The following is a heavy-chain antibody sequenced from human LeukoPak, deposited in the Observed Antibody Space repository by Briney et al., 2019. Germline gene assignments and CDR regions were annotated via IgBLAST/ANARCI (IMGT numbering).Heavy chain of an antibody. Sequence: SETLSLTCTVSGGSISSSSYYWGWIRQPPGKGLEWIGSIYHSGSTYYNPSLKSRVTISVDTSKNQFSLKLSSVTAADTAVYYCARAQYYYGSGSYYNDYWGQGTLVTVSS. D-gene: IGHD3-10*01. J-gene: IGHJ4*02. CDR2: IYHSGST. CDR1: GGSISSSSYY. CDR3: ARAQYYYGSGSYYNDY. V-gene: IGHV4-39*07.